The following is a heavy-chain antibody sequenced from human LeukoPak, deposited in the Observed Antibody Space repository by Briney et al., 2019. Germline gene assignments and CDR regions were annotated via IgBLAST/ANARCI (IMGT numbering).Heavy chain of an antibody. V-gene: IGHV4-59*08. D-gene: IGHD5-24*01. Sequence: PSETLSLTCTVSGGSISSYFWSWIRQPPGKGLEWIGYIHYSGSTTYNPSLQSRVTISVDTPKDQFSLKLSSVTAADTAVYYCASLIRDGYNSHLGYWGQGTLVTVSS. J-gene: IGHJ4*02. CDR3: ASLIRDGYNSHLGY. CDR1: GGSISSYF. CDR2: IHYSGST.